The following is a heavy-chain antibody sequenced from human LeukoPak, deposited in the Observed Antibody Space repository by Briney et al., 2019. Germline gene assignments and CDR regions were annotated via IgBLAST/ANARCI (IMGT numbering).Heavy chain of an antibody. CDR3: ARGLYSSSWYPGGYYYYGMDV. Sequence: GRSLRLSCAASGFTFSSYSMNWVRQAPGKGLEWVSSISSSSSYIYYADSVKGRFTISRDNAKNSLYLQMNSLRAEDTAVYYCARGLYSSSWYPGGYYYYGMDVWGQGTTVTVSS. CDR2: ISSSSSYI. J-gene: IGHJ6*02. CDR1: GFTFSSYS. V-gene: IGHV3-21*01. D-gene: IGHD6-13*01.